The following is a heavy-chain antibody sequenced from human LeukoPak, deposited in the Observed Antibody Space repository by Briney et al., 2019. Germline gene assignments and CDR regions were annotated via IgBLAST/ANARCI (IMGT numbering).Heavy chain of an antibody. D-gene: IGHD2-15*01. Sequence: ASVKVSCKASGYTLTGHYLHRVRQAPGQGLEWMGWINPNTGATTYAQRFQGRVTLTRDTSISTAYVDLSRLRPDDTAVYYCASVGVVADYGLDVWGQGTTVTVSS. CDR1: GYTLTGHY. V-gene: IGHV1-2*02. CDR3: ASVGVVADYGLDV. CDR2: INPNTGAT. J-gene: IGHJ6*02.